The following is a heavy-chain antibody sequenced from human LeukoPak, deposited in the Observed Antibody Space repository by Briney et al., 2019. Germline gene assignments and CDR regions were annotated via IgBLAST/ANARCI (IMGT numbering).Heavy chain of an antibody. D-gene: IGHD6-25*01. J-gene: IGHJ4*02. CDR3: ARRRQPIGTSGFFDY. V-gene: IGHV4-30-2*01. CDR2: IYHGGST. CDR1: DASINIGGYS. Sequence: SQTLSLTCAVIDASINIGGYSWSWIRQPPEKGLEWTGYIYHGGSTYYNPSLKSRVTISIEMSANQFSLKLHSVTAADTAVYFCARRRQPIGTSGFFDYWGQDTLVTVSS.